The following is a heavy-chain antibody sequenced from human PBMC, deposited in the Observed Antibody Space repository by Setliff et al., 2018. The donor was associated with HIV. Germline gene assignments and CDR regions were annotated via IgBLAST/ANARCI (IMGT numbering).Heavy chain of an antibody. Sequence: GGSLRLSCAASGFTFSYYGVHWVRQAPGKGLDWVASILFDGTYKYYAASVKGRFTISRDNSKNTLYLQMNSLRAEDTAVYYCASAPQYSSGWYGRAFDHWGQGMLVTVSS. CDR3: ASAPQYSSGWYGRAFDH. CDR2: ILFDGTYK. J-gene: IGHJ4*02. D-gene: IGHD6-19*01. V-gene: IGHV3-30*02. CDR1: GFTFSYYG.